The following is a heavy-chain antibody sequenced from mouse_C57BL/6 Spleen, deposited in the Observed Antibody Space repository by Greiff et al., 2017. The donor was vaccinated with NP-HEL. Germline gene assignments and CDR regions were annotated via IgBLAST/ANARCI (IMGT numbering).Heavy chain of an antibody. V-gene: IGHV1-76*01. Sequence: QVQLQQSGAELVRPGASVKLSCKASGYTFTDYYINWVKQRPGQGLEWIARIYPGSGNTYYNEKFKGKATLTAEKSSSTAYMQLSSLTSEDSAVYFCARDKKRDFDYWGQGTTLTVSS. J-gene: IGHJ2*01. CDR2: IYPGSGNT. CDR3: ARDKKRDFDY. CDR1: GYTFTDYY.